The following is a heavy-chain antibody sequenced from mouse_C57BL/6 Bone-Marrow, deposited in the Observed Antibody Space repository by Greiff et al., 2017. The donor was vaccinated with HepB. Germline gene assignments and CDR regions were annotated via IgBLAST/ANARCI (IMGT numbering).Heavy chain of an antibody. V-gene: IGHV2-2*01. CDR1: GFSLTSYG. D-gene: IGHD2-4*01. J-gene: IGHJ3*01. CDR2: IWSGGST. CDR3: ARHYDYDGWFAY. Sequence: VKLMESGPGLVQPSQSLSITCTVSGFSLTSYGVHWVRQSPGKGLEWLGVIWSGGSTDYNAAFISRLSISKDNSKSQVFFKMNSLQADDTAIYYCARHYDYDGWFAYWGQGTLVTVSA.